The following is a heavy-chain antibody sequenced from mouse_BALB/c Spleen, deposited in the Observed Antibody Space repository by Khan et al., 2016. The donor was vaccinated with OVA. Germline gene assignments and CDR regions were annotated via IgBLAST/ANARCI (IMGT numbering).Heavy chain of an antibody. CDR2: ISTYSGNT. V-gene: IGHV1S137*01. CDR1: GYTFTDYA. Sequence: QVQLQQSGPELVRPGVSVKISCKGSGYTFTDYAMHLVKQSHAKSLEWIGLISTYSGNTNYKQKFKGKATMTVDKSSSTAYMELARLTSEDSAIYSCARPAYDGYYDYWGQGTTLTVSS. J-gene: IGHJ2*01. D-gene: IGHD2-3*01. CDR3: ARPAYDGYYDY.